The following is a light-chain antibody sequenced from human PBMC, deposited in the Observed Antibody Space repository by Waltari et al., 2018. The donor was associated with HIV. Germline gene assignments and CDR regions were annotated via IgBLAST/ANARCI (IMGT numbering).Light chain of an antibody. Sequence: EIVLTQSPGTLSLSPGERATLSCRASQTIRSNYIAWYQHKFGQAPRLLIYGASSRATGIPDRFSGSGSGTNFTLTISRLELGDFGVYYCQQYVRSPRTFGRGTKVEI. CDR3: QQYVRSPRT. V-gene: IGKV3-20*01. CDR2: GAS. J-gene: IGKJ1*01. CDR1: QTIRSNY.